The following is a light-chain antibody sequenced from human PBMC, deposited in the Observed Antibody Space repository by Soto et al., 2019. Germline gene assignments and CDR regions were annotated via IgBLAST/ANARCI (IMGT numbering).Light chain of an antibody. CDR1: QSFSSK. J-gene: IGKJ5*01. CDR2: GAS. Sequence: EIVMTQSPATLSVSPGEGATLSCRASQSFSSKLAWYQQKPGQAPRLLIYGASTRATGIPARFSGSGSGTDFTLTISSLEPEDFAVYYCQQRSSWPITFGQGTRLEIK. V-gene: IGKV3-15*01. CDR3: QQRSSWPIT.